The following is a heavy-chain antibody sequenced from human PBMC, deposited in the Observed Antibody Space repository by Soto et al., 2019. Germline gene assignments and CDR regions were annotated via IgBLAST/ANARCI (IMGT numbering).Heavy chain of an antibody. CDR1: GDSVSSNSAA. D-gene: IGHD6-19*01. Sequence: SQTLSLTCAISGDSVSSNSAAWNWIRQSPSRGLEWLGRTYYRSKWYNDYAVSVKSRITINPDTSKNQFSLQLNSVTPEDTAVYYCARGADGKQWLGYYYYYGMDVWGQGTTVTVSS. CDR2: TYYRSKWYN. V-gene: IGHV6-1*01. J-gene: IGHJ6*02. CDR3: ARGADGKQWLGYYYYYGMDV.